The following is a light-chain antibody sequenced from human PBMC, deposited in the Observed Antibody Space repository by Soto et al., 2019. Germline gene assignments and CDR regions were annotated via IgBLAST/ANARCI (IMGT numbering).Light chain of an antibody. Sequence: QSALTQPASVSGSPGQSITISCTGTSSDVGGYNYVSWYQQHPGKAPKLMIYEVSNRPSGVSNRFSGSKSGNTASLTISGLQAEDEADYDCGSYTYSSTPYVFGTGTKLTVL. CDR3: GSYTYSSTPYV. V-gene: IGLV2-14*01. J-gene: IGLJ1*01. CDR1: SSDVGGYNY. CDR2: EVS.